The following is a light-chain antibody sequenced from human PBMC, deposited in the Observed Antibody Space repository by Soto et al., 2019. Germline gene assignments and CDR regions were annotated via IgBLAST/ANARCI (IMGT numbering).Light chain of an antibody. V-gene: IGKV1-39*01. CDR3: QQYDNLPLT. Sequence: DIQMTQSPSSLSASVGDRVTITCRASQSISSYLNWYQQKPGQAPKLLIYAATSLQSGVPSRFSGSESGTDFTLTISSLQPEDIATYYCQQYDNLPLTFGGGTKVDIK. J-gene: IGKJ4*01. CDR2: AAT. CDR1: QSISSY.